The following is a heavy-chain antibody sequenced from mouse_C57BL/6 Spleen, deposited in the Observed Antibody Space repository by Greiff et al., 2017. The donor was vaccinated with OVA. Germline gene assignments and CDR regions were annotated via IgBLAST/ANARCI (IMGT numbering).Heavy chain of an antibody. CDR2: INPSNGGT. V-gene: IGHV1-53*01. Sequence: VQLQQPGTELVKPGASVKLSCKASGYTFTSYWMHWVKQRPGQGLEWIGNINPSNGGTNYNEKFKSKATLTVDKSSSTAYMQLSSLTSEDSAVYYCARFYYYGSSYVGAMDYWGQGTSVTVSS. D-gene: IGHD1-1*01. J-gene: IGHJ4*01. CDR1: GYTFTSYW. CDR3: ARFYYYGSSYVGAMDY.